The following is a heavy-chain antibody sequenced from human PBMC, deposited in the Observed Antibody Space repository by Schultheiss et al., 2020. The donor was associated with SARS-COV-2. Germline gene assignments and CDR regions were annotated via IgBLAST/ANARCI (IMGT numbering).Heavy chain of an antibody. J-gene: IGHJ4*02. CDR2: IKSKTDGGTT. CDR1: GFTFSSYA. CDR3: TTGGLRYYFDY. V-gene: IGHV3-15*01. D-gene: IGHD4-17*01. Sequence: GGSLRLSCAASGFTFSSYAMSWVRQAPGKGLEWVGRIKSKTDGGTTDYAAPVKGRFTISRDDSKNTLYLQMNSLKTEDTAVYYCTTGGLRYYFDYWGQGTLVTVSS.